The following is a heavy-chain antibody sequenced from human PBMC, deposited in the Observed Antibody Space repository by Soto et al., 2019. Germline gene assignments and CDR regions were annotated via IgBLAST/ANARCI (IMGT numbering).Heavy chain of an antibody. Sequence: SETPSLTCAVSGGCISSSNWWSWVRQPPGKGLEWIGEIYHSGSTNYNPSLKSRVTISVDKSKNQFSLKLSSVTAADTAVYYCAISLIETTVNTFDYWGQGTLVTVSS. V-gene: IGHV4-4*02. D-gene: IGHD4-17*01. CDR2: IYHSGST. CDR1: GGCISSSNW. CDR3: AISLIETTVNTFDY. J-gene: IGHJ4*02.